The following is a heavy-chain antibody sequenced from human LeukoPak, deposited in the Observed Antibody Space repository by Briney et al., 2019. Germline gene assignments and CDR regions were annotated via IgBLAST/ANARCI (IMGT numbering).Heavy chain of an antibody. CDR2: ISYDGSNK. CDR1: GFTFSSYA. D-gene: IGHD3-10*01. CDR3: ARELVYYGSGGRNY. J-gene: IGHJ4*02. Sequence: GGSLRLSCAASGFTFSSYAMHWVRQAPGKGLEWVAVISYDGSNKYYADSVKGRFTISRDNSKNTLYLQMNSLRAEDTAVYYCARELVYYGSGGRNYWGQGTLVTVSS. V-gene: IGHV3-30-3*01.